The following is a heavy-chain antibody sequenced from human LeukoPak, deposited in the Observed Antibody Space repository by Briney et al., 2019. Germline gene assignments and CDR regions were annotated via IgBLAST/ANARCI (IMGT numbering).Heavy chain of an antibody. CDR1: GGSISSYY. CDR3: ARRSSMTTVNFDY. Sequence: SETLSLTCTVSGGSISSYYWGWIRQPPGKELEWIGNIFYSGSTYYNPSLKSRVTISVDTSKNQFSLKLSSVTAADTAVYYCARRSSMTTVNFDYWGQGTLVTVSS. J-gene: IGHJ4*02. V-gene: IGHV4-39*01. D-gene: IGHD4-11*01. CDR2: IFYSGST.